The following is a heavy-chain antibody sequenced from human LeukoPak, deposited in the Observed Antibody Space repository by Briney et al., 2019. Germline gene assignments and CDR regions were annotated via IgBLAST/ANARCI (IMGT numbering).Heavy chain of an antibody. J-gene: IGHJ4*02. CDR2: MNSDGRTT. CDR1: GLTSSSPW. D-gene: IGHD2-8*01. Sequence: GRSLRLSCAASGLTSSSPWAHWVRQPQGKGLIWVSRMNSDGRTTTYADSVKGRFTISRDNAKNTLLLQMNSLTADDTAVYYCVRGLNGNSDFWGQGALVTVSS. V-gene: IGHV3-74*01. CDR3: VRGLNGNSDF.